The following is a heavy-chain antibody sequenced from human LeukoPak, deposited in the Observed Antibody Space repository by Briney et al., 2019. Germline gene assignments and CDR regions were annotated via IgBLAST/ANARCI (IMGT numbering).Heavy chain of an antibody. CDR1: GFTVSTTY. CDR2: VYSGGST. V-gene: IGHV3-53*01. D-gene: IGHD7-27*01. CDR3: ARDLGTNDAFDI. J-gene: IGHJ3*02. Sequence: GGSLRLSCAASGFTVSTTYMSWVRQAPGEGLEWVSIVYSGGSTYYAHSVKGRFTISRDNSKNTVYLQMNSLRAEDTAVYYCARDLGTNDAFDIWGQGTMLTVSS.